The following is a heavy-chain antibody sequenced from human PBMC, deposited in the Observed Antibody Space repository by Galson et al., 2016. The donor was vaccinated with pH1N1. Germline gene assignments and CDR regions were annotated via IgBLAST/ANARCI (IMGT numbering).Heavy chain of an antibody. Sequence: SVKVSCKASGYTFTTYHVHWVRQAPGHGLEWMGIINSGDGTTNYAQKFQGRVTMSRDTSTNTLYMDLRGLISDDTAVYYCALYAHYSSGTYYSLSTAFDYWGQGTLVSVS. CDR1: GYTFTTYH. V-gene: IGHV1-46*01. D-gene: IGHD3-10*01. CDR2: INSGDGTT. CDR3: ALYAHYSSGTYYSLSTAFDY. J-gene: IGHJ4*02.